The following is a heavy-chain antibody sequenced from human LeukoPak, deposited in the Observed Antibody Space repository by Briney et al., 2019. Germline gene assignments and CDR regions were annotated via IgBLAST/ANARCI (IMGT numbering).Heavy chain of an antibody. CDR1: GGSISSGSYY. J-gene: IGHJ6*03. CDR2: INHSGST. CDR3: ARGSGSYWRYYYYYMDV. D-gene: IGHD3-10*01. V-gene: IGHV4-39*07. Sequence: SQTLSLTCTVSGGSISSGSYYWSWIRQPPGKGLEWIGEINHSGSTNYNPSLKSRVTISVDTSKNQFSLKLSSVTAADTAVYYCARGSGSYWRYYYYYMDVWGKGTTVTVSS.